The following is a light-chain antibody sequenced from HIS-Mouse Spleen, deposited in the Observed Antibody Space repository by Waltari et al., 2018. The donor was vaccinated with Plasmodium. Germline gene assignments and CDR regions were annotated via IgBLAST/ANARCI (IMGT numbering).Light chain of an antibody. CDR3: QQYNNWPFT. Sequence: EIMMTQSPATLSVSPGERATLSCRASQSVSSNLAWYQQKPCQAPRLLIYGASTRATGIPARFSGSGSGTEFTLTISSLQSEDFAVYYCQQYNNWPFTFGPGTKVDIK. V-gene: IGKV3-15*01. CDR2: GAS. J-gene: IGKJ3*01. CDR1: QSVSSN.